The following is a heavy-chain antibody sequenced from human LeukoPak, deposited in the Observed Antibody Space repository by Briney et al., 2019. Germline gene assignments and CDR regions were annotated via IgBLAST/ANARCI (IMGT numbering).Heavy chain of an antibody. CDR3: AREWYCSGGSCYSGATDY. V-gene: IGHV1-24*01. CDR2: FDPEDGET. D-gene: IGHD2-15*01. CDR1: GYTLTELS. J-gene: IGHJ4*02. Sequence: ASVKVSCKVSGYTLTELSMHWVRQAPGKGLEWMGGFDPEDGETIYAQKFQGRVTMTEDTSTDTAYMELSSLRSEDTAVYYCAREWYCSGGSCYSGATDYWGQGTLVTVSS.